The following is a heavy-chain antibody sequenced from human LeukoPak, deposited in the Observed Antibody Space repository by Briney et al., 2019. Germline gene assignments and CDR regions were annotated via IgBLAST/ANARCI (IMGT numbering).Heavy chain of an antibody. CDR1: GGSFSGYY. Sequence: PSETLSLTCAVYGGSFSGYYWSWIRQPPGKALEWIGEVKHSGSTNYNPSLKSRVTISVDTSKNQFSLKLSSVTAADTAVYYCARRAWYCSGGSCYCIPLFSPFDPWGQGTLVTVSS. V-gene: IGHV4-34*01. J-gene: IGHJ5*02. CDR3: ARRAWYCSGGSCYCIPLFSPFDP. D-gene: IGHD2-15*01. CDR2: VKHSGST.